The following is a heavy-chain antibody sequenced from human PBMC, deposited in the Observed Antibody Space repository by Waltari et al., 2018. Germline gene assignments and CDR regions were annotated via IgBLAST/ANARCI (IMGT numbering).Heavy chain of an antibody. D-gene: IGHD3-10*01. Sequence: QVQLQQWGAGLLKPSETLSLTCAVYGGSFSGYYWSWIRQPPGKGLEWIGEINHSGSTNYNPSLKSRVTISVDTSKNQFSLKLSSVTAADTAVYYCARGRITMVRGVYWFDPWGQGTLVTVSS. V-gene: IGHV4-34*01. CDR2: INHSGST. CDR1: GGSFSGYY. J-gene: IGHJ5*02. CDR3: ARGRITMVRGVYWFDP.